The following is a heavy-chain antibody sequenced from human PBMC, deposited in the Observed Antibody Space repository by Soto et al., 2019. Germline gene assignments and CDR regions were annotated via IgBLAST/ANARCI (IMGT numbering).Heavy chain of an antibody. D-gene: IGHD6-13*01. CDR1: GFTFSSYA. CDR2: IPYDGSNK. V-gene: IGHV3-30-3*01. CDR3: ARDAIAAAGIFKKPFDP. Sequence: GGSLRLSCAASGFTFSSYAMHWVRQAPGKGLEWVAVIPYDGSNKYYADSVKGRFTISRDNSKNTLYLQMNSLRAEDTAVYYCARDAIAAAGIFKKPFDPWGQGTLVTVSS. J-gene: IGHJ5*02.